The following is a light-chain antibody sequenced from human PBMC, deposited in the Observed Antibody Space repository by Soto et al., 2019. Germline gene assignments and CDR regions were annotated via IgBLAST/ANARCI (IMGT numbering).Light chain of an antibody. J-gene: IGLJ3*02. V-gene: IGLV3-21*02. CDR1: NIGSKS. CDR2: DDS. Sequence: SYELTQSPSVPVAPGQTARITCGGNNIGSKSVHWYQQKPGQAPVAVVYDDSDRPSGIPERFSGSNSGNKATLTISRVEAGDEADFYCQVWDSRSEHWVFGGGTKLTVL. CDR3: QVWDSRSEHWV.